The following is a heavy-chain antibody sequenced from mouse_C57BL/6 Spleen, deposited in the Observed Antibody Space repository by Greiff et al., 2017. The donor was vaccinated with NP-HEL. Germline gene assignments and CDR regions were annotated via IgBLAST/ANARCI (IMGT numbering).Heavy chain of an antibody. CDR3: ARSFLLGLSSYWYFDV. CDR2: IHPNSGST. J-gene: IGHJ1*03. CDR1: GYTFTSYW. V-gene: IGHV1-64*01. Sequence: VQLQQPGAELVKPGASVKLSCKASGYTFTSYWMHWVKQRPGQGLEWIGMIHPNSGSTNYNEKFKSKATLTVDKSSSTAYMQLSSLTSEDSAVYYCARSFLLGLSSYWYFDVWGTGTTVTVSS. D-gene: IGHD4-1*01.